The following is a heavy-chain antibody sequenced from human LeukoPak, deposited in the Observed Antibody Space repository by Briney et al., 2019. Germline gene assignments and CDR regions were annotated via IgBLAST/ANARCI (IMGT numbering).Heavy chain of an antibody. D-gene: IGHD3-10*01. V-gene: IGHV6-1*01. CDR1: GDSVSSNSAA. J-gene: IGHJ6*02. CDR3: ARSSRGSVALLTIYGMDV. Sequence: SQTLSLTCAISGDSVSSNSAAWNWIRQSPSRGLEWLGRTYYRSKWYNDYAVSVKSRITINPDTSKNQFSLQLNSVTPEDTAVYYCARSSRGSVALLTIYGMDVWGQGTTITVSS. CDR2: TYYRSKWYN.